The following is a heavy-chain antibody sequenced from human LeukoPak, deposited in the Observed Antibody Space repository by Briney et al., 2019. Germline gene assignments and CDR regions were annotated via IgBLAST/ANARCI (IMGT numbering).Heavy chain of an antibody. J-gene: IGHJ4*02. Sequence: IPSETLSLTCAVSGGSISSSNWWSWVRQPPGKGLEWIGEIYHSGSTYYNPSLKSRVTISVDTSKNQFSLKLSSVTAADTAVYYCARVGWELPYFFDYWGQGTLVTVSS. D-gene: IGHD1-26*01. CDR3: ARVGWELPYFFDY. V-gene: IGHV4-4*02. CDR1: GGSISSSNW. CDR2: IYHSGST.